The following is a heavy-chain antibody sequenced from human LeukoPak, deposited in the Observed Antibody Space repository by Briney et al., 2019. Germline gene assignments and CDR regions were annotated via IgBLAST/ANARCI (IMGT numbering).Heavy chain of an antibody. CDR1: GGSFSGYY. CDR3: ARIEGVSSGYYYHYFDY. Sequence: PSETLSLTCAVYGGSFSGYYWSWIRQPPGKGLEWIGEINHSESTNYNPSLKSRVTISVDTSKNQFSLELSSVTAADTAVYYCARIEGVSSGYYYHYFDYWGQGTLVTVSS. J-gene: IGHJ4*02. CDR2: INHSEST. V-gene: IGHV4-34*01. D-gene: IGHD3-22*01.